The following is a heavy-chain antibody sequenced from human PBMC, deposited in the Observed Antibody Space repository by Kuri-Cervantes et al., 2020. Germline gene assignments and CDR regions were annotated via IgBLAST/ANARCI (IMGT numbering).Heavy chain of an antibody. J-gene: IGHJ4*02. Sequence: ASVKVSCKASGYTFTSYGISWVRQAPGQGLEWMGWISADNGNTNYEQKFQGRVTMTTDTTTSTAYMELSSLRSEDTAVYYCASPTTMTNAALLGYWGQGTMVTVSS. V-gene: IGHV1-18*01. D-gene: IGHD4-17*01. CDR3: ASPTTMTNAALLGY. CDR1: GYTFTSYG. CDR2: ISADNGNT.